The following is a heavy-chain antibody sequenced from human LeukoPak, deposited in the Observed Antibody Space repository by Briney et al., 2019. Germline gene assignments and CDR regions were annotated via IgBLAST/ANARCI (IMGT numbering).Heavy chain of an antibody. V-gene: IGHV1-2*02. J-gene: IGHJ3*02. CDR3: AREYYDSSGRKHAFDI. CDR1: EYTFTDYY. D-gene: IGHD3-22*01. CDR2: IDPHSGGT. Sequence: RASVKVSCKASEYTFTDYYMSWVRQAPGQGLEWMGWIDPHSGGTNYAQKFQGRVTMTRDTSISTAYVVLSRLRSDDTAVYYCAREYYDSSGRKHAFDIWGQGTMVTVSS.